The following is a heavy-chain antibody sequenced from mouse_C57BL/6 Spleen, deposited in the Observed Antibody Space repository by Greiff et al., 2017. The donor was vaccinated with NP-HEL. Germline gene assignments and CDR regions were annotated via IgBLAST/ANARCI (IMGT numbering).Heavy chain of an antibody. D-gene: IGHD1-1*01. J-gene: IGHJ4*01. CDR1: GFTFSDYG. V-gene: IGHV5-17*01. Sequence: EVQLVESGGGLVKPGGSLKLSCAASGFTFSDYGMHWVRQAPEKGLEWVAYISSGSSTIYYADTVKGRFTISRDNAKNTLFLQMTSLTSEDTAMYYCARILLHYYAMDYWGQGTSVTVSS. CDR2: ISSGSSTI. CDR3: ARILLHYYAMDY.